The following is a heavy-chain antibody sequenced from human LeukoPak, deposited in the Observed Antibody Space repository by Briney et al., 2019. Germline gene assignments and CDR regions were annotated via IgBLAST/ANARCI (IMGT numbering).Heavy chain of an antibody. J-gene: IGHJ4*02. V-gene: IGHV4-59*01. CDR1: GDFITAYY. CDR2: VYYSGST. Sequence: SETLSLTCTVSGDFITAYYWSWIRQPPGKGLEWIGYVYYSGSTNYNPSLKSRVTISVDTSKNQFSLKLTSVTAADTAVYFCARGAAGTGAADYWGQGTLVTVSS. CDR3: ARGAAGTGAADY. D-gene: IGHD6-13*01.